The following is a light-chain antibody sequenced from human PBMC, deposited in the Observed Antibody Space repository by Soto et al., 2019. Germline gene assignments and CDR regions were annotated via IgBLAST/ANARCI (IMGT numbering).Light chain of an antibody. J-gene: IGLJ2*01. V-gene: IGLV3-1*01. CDR3: QAWDSSTVV. CDR1: KLGDKY. Sequence: SYELTQPPSVSVSPGQTASITCSGAKLGDKYTCWYQQKPGQSPVLVIYQDDKRPSGIPERFSGSNSGNTATLTISGTQAMDEADYYCQAWDSSTVVFGGGTKVTVL. CDR2: QDD.